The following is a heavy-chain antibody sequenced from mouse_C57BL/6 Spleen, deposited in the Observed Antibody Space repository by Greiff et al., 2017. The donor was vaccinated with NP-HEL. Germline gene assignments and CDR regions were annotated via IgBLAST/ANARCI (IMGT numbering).Heavy chain of an antibody. Sequence: VQLQQSGPELVKPGASVKISCKASGYAFSSSWMNWVKQRPGKGLEWIGRIYPGDGDTNYNGKFKGKATLTADKSSSTAYMQLSSLTSEDSAVYFCARCGGLRAFDDWGQGTTLTVSS. CDR3: ARCGGLRAFDD. CDR2: IYPGDGDT. CDR1: GYAFSSSW. D-gene: IGHD1-1*01. V-gene: IGHV1-82*01. J-gene: IGHJ2*01.